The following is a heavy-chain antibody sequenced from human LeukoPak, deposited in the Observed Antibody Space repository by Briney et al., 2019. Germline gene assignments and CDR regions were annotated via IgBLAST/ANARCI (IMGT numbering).Heavy chain of an antibody. D-gene: IGHD3-9*01. V-gene: IGHV4-59*01. J-gene: IGHJ4*02. CDR2: IYYSGST. CDR1: GGSISSYY. CDR3: ARAPLYYDILTGYYSAFFDY. Sequence: KPSETLSLTCTVSGGSISSYYWSWIRQPPGKGLEWIGYIYYSGSTNYNPSLQSRVTISVDTSKNQFSLKLSSVTAADTAVYYCARAPLYYDILTGYYSAFFDYWGQGTLVTVSS.